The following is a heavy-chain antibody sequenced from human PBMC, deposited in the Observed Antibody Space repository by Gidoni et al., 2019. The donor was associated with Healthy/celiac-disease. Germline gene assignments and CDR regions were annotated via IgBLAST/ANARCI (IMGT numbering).Heavy chain of an antibody. J-gene: IGHJ4*02. CDR3: ARDLHYYGSGSFDY. D-gene: IGHD3-10*01. CDR2: INPNSGGT. CDR1: GYNFTGYY. Sequence: QVQLVQSGAEVKKPGASVKVSCKASGYNFTGYYLPWVRQAPGQGLEWMGRINPNSGGTNYAQKFQGRVTMTRDTSISTAYMELSRLRSDDTAVYYCARDLHYYGSGSFDYWGQGTLVTVSS. V-gene: IGHV1-2*06.